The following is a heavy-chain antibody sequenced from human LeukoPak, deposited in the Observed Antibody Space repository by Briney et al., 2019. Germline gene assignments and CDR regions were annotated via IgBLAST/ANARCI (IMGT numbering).Heavy chain of an antibody. Sequence: GASVKVSCKVTGYTLTELSMHWVRQAPGKGLEWMGGFDPEDGETIYAQKFQGRVTMTEDTSTDTAYMELSSLRSEDTAVYYCATGLKPAYYFDYWGQGTLVTVSS. D-gene: IGHD1-14*01. CDR1: GYTLTELS. CDR2: FDPEDGET. V-gene: IGHV1-24*01. CDR3: ATGLKPAYYFDY. J-gene: IGHJ4*02.